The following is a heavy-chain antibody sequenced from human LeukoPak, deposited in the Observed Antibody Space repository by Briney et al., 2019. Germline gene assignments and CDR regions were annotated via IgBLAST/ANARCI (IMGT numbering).Heavy chain of an antibody. J-gene: IGHJ4*02. CDR1: GFTFSNAW. Sequence: PGGSLRLSCAASGFTFSNAWMSWVRQAPGKGLEWVGRIKSNTDGGTTDYAAPVKGRFTISRDDSKNTLYLQMNSLKTEDTAVYYCTTDSGWYWGQGTLVTVSS. CDR3: TTDSGWY. V-gene: IGHV3-15*01. D-gene: IGHD6-19*01. CDR2: IKSNTDGGTT.